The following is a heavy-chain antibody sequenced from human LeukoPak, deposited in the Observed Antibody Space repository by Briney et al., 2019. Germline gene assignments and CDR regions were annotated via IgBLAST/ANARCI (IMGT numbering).Heavy chain of an antibody. Sequence: GGSLRLSCAASGFTFSGSAMHWVRQASGKGVEWVGRIRSKANSYATAYAASGKGRFTISRDDSKNTAYLQMNSLKTEDTAVYYCTRHSDPYSRVTTLQAFDYWGQGTLVTVSS. V-gene: IGHV3-73*01. CDR2: IRSKANSYAT. CDR1: GFTFSGSA. D-gene: IGHD4-17*01. J-gene: IGHJ4*02. CDR3: TRHSDPYSRVTTLQAFDY.